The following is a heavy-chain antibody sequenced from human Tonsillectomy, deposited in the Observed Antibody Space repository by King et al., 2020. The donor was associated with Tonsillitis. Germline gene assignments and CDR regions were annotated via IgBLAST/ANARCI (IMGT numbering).Heavy chain of an antibody. V-gene: IGHV3-74*01. Sequence: VQLVESGGGLVQPGGSLRLSCAASGFTFSSYWMHWVRQAPGKGLVWFSRINSDWSITSYADSVKGRFTISRDNAQNSVYLQMNNLRAEDTAVYYCARTPDIVVVPAASPLYYYYGMDVWGQGTTVTVSS. CDR1: GFTFSSYW. CDR3: ARTPDIVVVPAASPLYYYYGMDV. CDR2: INSDWSIT. D-gene: IGHD2-2*01. J-gene: IGHJ6*02.